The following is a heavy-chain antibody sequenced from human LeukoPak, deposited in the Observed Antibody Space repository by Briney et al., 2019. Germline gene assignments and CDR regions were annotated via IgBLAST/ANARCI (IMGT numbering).Heavy chain of an antibody. Sequence: PGGSLRLSCAASGFTFSTYAMSWVRQAPGKGLEWVSYISSSSSKIYYADSVKGRFTISRDKAKNSLYLQMSNLRAEDTAVYFCARGGGLDVWGQGATVTVSS. J-gene: IGHJ6*02. V-gene: IGHV3-48*01. CDR2: ISSSSSKI. CDR3: ARGGGLDV. D-gene: IGHD3-16*01. CDR1: GFTFSTYA.